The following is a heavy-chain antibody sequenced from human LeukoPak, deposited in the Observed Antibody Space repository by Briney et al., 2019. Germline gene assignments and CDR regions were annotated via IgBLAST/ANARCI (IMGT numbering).Heavy chain of an antibody. CDR1: GFTVSINY. CDR3: ARRTILTAPLDY. Sequence: AGGSLRLSCAASGFTVSINYMSWVRQAPGKGLEWVSYISSSGSTIYYADSVKGRFTISRDNAKNSLYLQMNSLSAEDTAVYYCARRTILTAPLDYWGQGTLVTVSP. V-gene: IGHV3-11*04. CDR2: ISSSGSTI. D-gene: IGHD3-9*01. J-gene: IGHJ4*02.